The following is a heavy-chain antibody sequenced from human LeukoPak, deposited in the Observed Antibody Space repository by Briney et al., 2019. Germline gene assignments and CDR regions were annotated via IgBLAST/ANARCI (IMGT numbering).Heavy chain of an antibody. CDR2: IYHSGNT. CDR3: SRGPGVFGRIWYMDV. Sequence: SETLSLTCAVSGYSIRSGYYWGWIRQPPGKGLEWIDSIYHSGNTYYNPSLKSRVTISVDSSKNQFSLKLTSVTAADTAVYYCSRGPGVFGRIWYMDVWDQGTTVSVSS. V-gene: IGHV4-38-2*01. D-gene: IGHD3-3*01. CDR1: GYSIRSGYY. J-gene: IGHJ6*03.